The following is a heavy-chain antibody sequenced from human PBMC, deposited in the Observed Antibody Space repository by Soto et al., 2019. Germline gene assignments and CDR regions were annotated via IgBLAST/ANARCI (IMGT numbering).Heavy chain of an antibody. J-gene: IGHJ3*02. V-gene: IGHV3-30*18. CDR1: GFTFSNYG. CDR2: ISYDGDNE. D-gene: IGHD3-10*01. Sequence: GGSLRLSCAASGFTFSNYGMHWVRQAPGKGLEWVAIISYDGDNEYYADSVRGRFTISRDSSKNTLYLQMNSLRAEDTAVYYCAKGVYGSGLERAFDIWGQGTMVTVSS. CDR3: AKGVYGSGLERAFDI.